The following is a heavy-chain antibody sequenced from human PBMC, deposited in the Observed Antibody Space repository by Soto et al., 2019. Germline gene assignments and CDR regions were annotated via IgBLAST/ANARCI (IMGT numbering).Heavy chain of an antibody. J-gene: IGHJ5*02. D-gene: IGHD5-12*01. CDR1: GFTVSSNY. CDR2: IYSGGST. Sequence: GGSLRLSCAASGFTVSSNYMSWVRQAPGKGLEWVSVIYSGGSTYYADSVKGRFTISRDNSKNTLYLQMNSLRAEDTAVYYCARAGGGGYNKGDWFDPWGQGTLVTVSS. V-gene: IGHV3-53*01. CDR3: ARAGGGGYNKGDWFDP.